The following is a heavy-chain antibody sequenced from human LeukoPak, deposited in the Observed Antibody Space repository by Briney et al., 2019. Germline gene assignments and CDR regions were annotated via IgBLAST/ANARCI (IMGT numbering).Heavy chain of an antibody. CDR1: GGSISSGGYS. CDR2: IYHSGST. CDR3: ARVYCSSTSCLGGFDP. Sequence: SQTLSLTCAVSGGSISSGGYSWSWIRQPPGKGLEWIGYIYHSGSTYYNPSLKSRVTISVDRSKNQFSLELSSVTAADTAVYYCARVYCSSTSCLGGFDPWGQGTLVTVSS. J-gene: IGHJ5*02. D-gene: IGHD2-2*01. V-gene: IGHV4-30-2*01.